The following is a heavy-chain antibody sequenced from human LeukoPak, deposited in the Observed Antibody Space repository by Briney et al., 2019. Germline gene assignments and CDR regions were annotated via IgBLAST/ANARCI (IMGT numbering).Heavy chain of an antibody. Sequence: GGSLRLSCAASGFTFSSYAMSWVRQAPGKGLAWVSAISGSGGSTYYADSVKGRFTISRDNSKNTLYLQMNSLRAEDTAVYYCAKVGSSGYYLIYWGQGTLVTVSS. J-gene: IGHJ4*02. V-gene: IGHV3-23*01. D-gene: IGHD3-22*01. CDR2: ISGSGGST. CDR3: AKVGSSGYYLIY. CDR1: GFTFSSYA.